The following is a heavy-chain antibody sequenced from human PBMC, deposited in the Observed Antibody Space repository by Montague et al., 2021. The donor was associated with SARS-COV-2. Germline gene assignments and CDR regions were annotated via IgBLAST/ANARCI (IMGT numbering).Heavy chain of an antibody. Sequence: SETLSLTCTVSGGSTASPYWNWIRQSPGKRPEWIGYVYYNGDTKYNPSLQSRVTISIDTSENQFSLRLNSVTAADTAVYFCARGWALDPWGQGRLVTVSS. D-gene: IGHD6-19*01. J-gene: IGHJ3*01. CDR3: ARGWALDP. CDR2: VYYNGDT. V-gene: IGHV4-59*08. CDR1: GGSTASPY.